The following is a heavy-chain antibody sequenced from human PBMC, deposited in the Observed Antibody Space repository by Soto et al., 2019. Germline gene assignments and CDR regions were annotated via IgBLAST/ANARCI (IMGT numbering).Heavy chain of an antibody. CDR1: GFSLSNARMG. V-gene: IGHV2-26*01. D-gene: IGHD6-13*01. CDR3: ARISQIGAAAGPPNYYY. CDR2: IFSNDEK. Sequence: QVTLKESGPVLVKPTETLTLTCTVSGFSLSNARMGVSWIRQPPGKALEWLAHIFSNDEKSYSTSLTSRLTIYKDTSKSQVVLTMTNMDPVDTATYYCARISQIGAAAGPPNYYYWGQGTLVTVSS. J-gene: IGHJ4*02.